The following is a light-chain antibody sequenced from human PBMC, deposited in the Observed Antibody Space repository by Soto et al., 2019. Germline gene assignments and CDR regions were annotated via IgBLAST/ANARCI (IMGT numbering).Light chain of an antibody. V-gene: IGKV3-11*01. Sequence: PGERATLSCRASQRVSSYLAWYQQKPGQAPRLLIYDASTRATGIPARFSGSGSGTDFTLTISSLEPEDFAVYYCQQRSNWRFTFGPGTKVDIK. J-gene: IGKJ3*01. CDR3: QQRSNWRFT. CDR1: QRVSSY. CDR2: DAS.